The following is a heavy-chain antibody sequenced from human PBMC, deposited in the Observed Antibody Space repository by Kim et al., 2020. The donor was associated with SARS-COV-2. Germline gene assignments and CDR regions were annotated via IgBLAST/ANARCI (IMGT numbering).Heavy chain of an antibody. V-gene: IGHV3-7*01. D-gene: IGHD6-13*01. Sequence: GGSLRLSCGASGFTFSDYWMSWVRQAQGKGLGWVANIKQDGSDKNYVDSVKGRCTISRDNAKNSLYLQMNSLRAEDTAVYYCARARRYSSSWYEDYWGQGTLVTVSS. J-gene: IGHJ4*02. CDR3: ARARRYSSSWYEDY. CDR1: GFTFSDYW. CDR2: IKQDGSDK.